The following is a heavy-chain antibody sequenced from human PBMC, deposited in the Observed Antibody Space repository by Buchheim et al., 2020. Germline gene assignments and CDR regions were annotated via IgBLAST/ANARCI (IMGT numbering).Heavy chain of an antibody. CDR2: VYYSGSA. Sequence: QVQLQESGPGLVKPSETLSLTCTVSGGSVSSGSYYWTWIRQPPGKGLEWIGYVYYSGSANYNPSLKSRVTILVDTSTNQFSLNLISVTAADTAVYYCARESYSSTWYRYGLDVWGLGTT. V-gene: IGHV4-61*01. D-gene: IGHD6-13*01. J-gene: IGHJ6*02. CDR1: GGSVSSGSYY. CDR3: ARESYSSTWYRYGLDV.